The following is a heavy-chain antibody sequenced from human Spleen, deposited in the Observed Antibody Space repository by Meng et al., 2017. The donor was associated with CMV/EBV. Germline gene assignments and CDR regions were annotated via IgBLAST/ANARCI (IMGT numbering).Heavy chain of an antibody. D-gene: IGHD4-11*01. CDR1: GGSFSGYY. V-gene: IGHV4-34*01. CDR2: INHSGST. J-gene: IGHJ4*02. CDR3: ASLTTNNKYYFDY. Sequence: SETLSLTCAVYGGSFSGYYWSWIRQPPGKGLEWIGEINHSGSTNYNPSLKSPVTISVDTSKNQFPLKLSSVTAADTAVYYCASLTTNNKYYFDYWGQGTLVTVSS.